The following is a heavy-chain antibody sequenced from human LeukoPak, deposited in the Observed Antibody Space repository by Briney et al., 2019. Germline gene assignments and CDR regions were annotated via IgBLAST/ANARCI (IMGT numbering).Heavy chain of an antibody. Sequence: SETLSLTCAVYGGSFSGYYWSWIRQPPGKGLEWIGEINHSGSTNYNPSLKGRVTISVDTSKNQFSLKLSSVTAADTAVYYCASPANYYGSGSYTHWGQGTLVTVSS. CDR3: ASPANYYGSGSYTH. D-gene: IGHD3-10*01. CDR1: GGSFSGYY. CDR2: INHSGST. J-gene: IGHJ4*02. V-gene: IGHV4-34*01.